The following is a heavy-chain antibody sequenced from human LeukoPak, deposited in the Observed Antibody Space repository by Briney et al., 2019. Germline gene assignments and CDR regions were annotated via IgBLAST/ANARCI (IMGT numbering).Heavy chain of an antibody. D-gene: IGHD6-13*01. Sequence: GRSLRLSCAASGSTFSSYGMHWVRQAPGKGLEWVAVISYDGSNKYYADSVKGRFTISRDNSKNTLYLQMNSLRAEDTAVYYCANAWENQLGVDYWGQGALVTVSS. J-gene: IGHJ4*02. CDR1: GSTFSSYG. CDR3: ANAWENQLGVDY. CDR2: ISYDGSNK. V-gene: IGHV3-30*18.